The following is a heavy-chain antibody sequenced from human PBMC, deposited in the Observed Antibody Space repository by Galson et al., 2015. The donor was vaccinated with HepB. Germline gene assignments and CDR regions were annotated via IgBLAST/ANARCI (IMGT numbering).Heavy chain of an antibody. Sequence: SVKVSCKASGYTFTSYGISWVRQAPGQGLEWMGWISAYNGNTNYAQKLQGRVTMTTDTSTSTAYMELRSLRSDDTAVYYCARALNYYGSGPSGGWFDPWGQGTLVTVSS. V-gene: IGHV1-18*04. D-gene: IGHD3-10*01. CDR1: GYTFTSYG. CDR3: ARALNYYGSGPSGGWFDP. CDR2: ISAYNGNT. J-gene: IGHJ5*02.